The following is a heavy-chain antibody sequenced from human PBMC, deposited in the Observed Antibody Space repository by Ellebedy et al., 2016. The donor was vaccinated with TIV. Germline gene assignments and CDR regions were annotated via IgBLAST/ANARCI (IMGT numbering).Heavy chain of an antibody. V-gene: IGHV3-33*08. J-gene: IGHJ4*02. CDR3: ARDLPIAAAGNKTFDY. Sequence: GGSLRLXXAASGFTFSSYAMHWVRQAPGKGLEWVAVIWYDGSNKYYADSVKGRFTISRDNSKNTLYLQMNSLRAEDTAVYYCARDLPIAAAGNKTFDYWGQGTLVTVSS. D-gene: IGHD6-13*01. CDR2: IWYDGSNK. CDR1: GFTFSSYA.